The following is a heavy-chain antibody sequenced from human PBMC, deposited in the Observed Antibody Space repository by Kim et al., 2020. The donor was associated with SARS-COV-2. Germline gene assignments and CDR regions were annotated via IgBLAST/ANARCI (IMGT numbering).Heavy chain of an antibody. CDR2: ISGSGGST. J-gene: IGHJ5*02. CDR1: GFTFSSYA. Sequence: GGSLRLSCAASGFTFSSYAMSWVRQAPGKGLEWVSAISGSGGSTYYADSVKGRFTISRDNSKNTLYLQMNSLRAEDTAVYYCAKASAVVINYNWFDPWGQGTLGTVSS. D-gene: IGHD3-22*01. CDR3: AKASAVVINYNWFDP. V-gene: IGHV3-23*01.